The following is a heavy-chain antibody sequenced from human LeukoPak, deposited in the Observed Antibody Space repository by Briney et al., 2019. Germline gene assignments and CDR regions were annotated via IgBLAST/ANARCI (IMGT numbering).Heavy chain of an antibody. CDR3: ARVLKADVVVPAAINYYYYMDV. D-gene: IGHD2-2*01. V-gene: IGHV4-59*12. CDR1: GGSISSYY. J-gene: IGHJ6*03. Sequence: SETLSLTCTVSGGSISSYYWSWIRQSPGKGLEWIGNIYYSGSTNYNPSLKSRVTMSVDTSKNQFSLKLSSVTAADTAVYYCARVLKADVVVPAAINYYYYMDVWGKGTTVTVSS. CDR2: IYYSGST.